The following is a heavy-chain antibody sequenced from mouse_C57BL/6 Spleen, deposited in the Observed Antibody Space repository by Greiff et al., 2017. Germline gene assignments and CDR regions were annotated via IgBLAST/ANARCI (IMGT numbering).Heavy chain of an antibody. Sequence: QVQLQQPGAELVMPGASVKLSCKASGYTFTSYWMHWVKQRPGQGLEWIGEIDPSDSYTNYNQKFKGKSTLTVDKSSSTAYMQLSSLTSEDSAVYYCARLGLVYFDYWGQGTTLTVSS. CDR1: GYTFTSYW. CDR2: IDPSDSYT. V-gene: IGHV1-69*01. J-gene: IGHJ2*01. D-gene: IGHD4-1*01. CDR3: ARLGLVYFDY.